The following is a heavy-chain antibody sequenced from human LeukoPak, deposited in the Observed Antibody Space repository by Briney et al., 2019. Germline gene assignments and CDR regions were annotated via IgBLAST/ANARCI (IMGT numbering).Heavy chain of an antibody. V-gene: IGHV3-30-3*01. CDR1: GYTFSSYA. J-gene: IGHJ3*02. CDR3: ARCRDGYTDDAFDI. Sequence: SCKASGYTFSSYAMHWVRQAPGKGLEWVAVISYDGSNKYYADSVKGRFTISRDNAKNSLYLQMNSLRAEDTALYYCARCRDGYTDDAFDIWGQGTMVTVSS. D-gene: IGHD5-24*01. CDR2: ISYDGSNK.